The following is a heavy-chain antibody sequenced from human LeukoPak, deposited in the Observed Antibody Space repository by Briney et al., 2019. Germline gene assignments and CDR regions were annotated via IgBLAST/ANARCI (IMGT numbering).Heavy chain of an antibody. Sequence: SETLSLTCAVYGGSFSGYYWSWIRQPPGKGLEWIGEINHSGSTNYNPSLKSRVTISVDTSKNQFSLKLRSVTAADTAVYYCARSTSGWYFDYWGQGTLVSVSS. V-gene: IGHV4-34*01. CDR3: ARSTSGWYFDY. CDR2: INHSGST. D-gene: IGHD6-19*01. CDR1: GGSFSGYY. J-gene: IGHJ4*02.